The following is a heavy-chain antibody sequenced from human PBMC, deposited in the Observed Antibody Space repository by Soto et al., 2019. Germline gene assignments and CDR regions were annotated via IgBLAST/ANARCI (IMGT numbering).Heavy chain of an antibody. J-gene: IGHJ1*01. CDR1: GFTFSSYG. D-gene: IGHD3-10*01. V-gene: IGHV3-30*18. CDR2: ISYDGSNK. CDR3: AKDAFRSVSYFQH. Sequence: QVQLVESGGGVVQPGRSLRLSCAASGFTFSSYGMHWVRKAPGKGLEWVAVISYDGSNKYYADSVKGRFTISRDNSKNTLYLQMNSLRAEDTAVYYCAKDAFRSVSYFQHWGQGTLVTVSS.